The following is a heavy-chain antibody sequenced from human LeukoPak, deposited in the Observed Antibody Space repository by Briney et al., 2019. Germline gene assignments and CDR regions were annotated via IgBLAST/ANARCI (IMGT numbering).Heavy chain of an antibody. CDR2: ISWNGGSI. CDR1: GFTFDDYA. V-gene: IGHV3-9*01. J-gene: IGHJ4*02. Sequence: PGRSLRLSCAASGFTFDDYAMHWVRQAPGKGLEWVSGISWNGGSIGYADSVKGRFTISRDNAKNSLYLQMNSLRAEDTASYYCARTPSYCSGGRCYVSHYFDYWGQGTLATVSS. CDR3: ARTPSYCSGGRCYVSHYFDY. D-gene: IGHD2-15*01.